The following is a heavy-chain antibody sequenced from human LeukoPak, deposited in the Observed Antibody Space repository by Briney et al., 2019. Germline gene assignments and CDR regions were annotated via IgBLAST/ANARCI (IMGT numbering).Heavy chain of an antibody. CDR1: GFTFSDYY. Sequence: GGSLRLSCAASGFTFSDYYMTWVRQAPGKGLEWVSTISGSGGTTNYADSVKGRFTISRDSSKSTLYLQMNSLRAEDTAVYFCAKGGPQFFDYWGQGSLVTVSS. J-gene: IGHJ4*02. V-gene: IGHV3-23*01. CDR3: AKGGPQFFDY. CDR2: ISGSGGTT. D-gene: IGHD5-24*01.